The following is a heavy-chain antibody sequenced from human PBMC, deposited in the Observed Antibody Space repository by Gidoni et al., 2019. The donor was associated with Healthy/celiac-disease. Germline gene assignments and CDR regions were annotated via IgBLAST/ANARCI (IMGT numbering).Heavy chain of an antibody. CDR1: GFTFSSYG. CDR2: IWYDGSNK. J-gene: IGHJ6*02. V-gene: IGHV3-33*01. CDR3: AREGAGGYDYYYYYGMDV. D-gene: IGHD5-12*01. Sequence: QVQLVESGGGVVQPGRSLRLSCAASGFTFSSYGMHWVRQAPGKGLEWVAVIWYDGSNKYYADSVKGRFTISRDNSKNTLYLQMNSLRAEDTAVYYCAREGAGGYDYYYYYGMDVWGQGTTVTVSS.